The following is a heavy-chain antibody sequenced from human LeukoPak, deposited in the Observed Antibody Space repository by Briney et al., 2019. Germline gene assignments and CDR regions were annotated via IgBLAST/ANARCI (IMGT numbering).Heavy chain of an antibody. Sequence: GGSLRLSCAASGFTFSSNWMHWVRQAPGKGLVWVSRIISDGSITNYADSVKGRFTISRDNARNTLYLHMDSLRAEDTAVYYCARFGSTTFADYWGQGTLVTVSS. CDR1: GFTFSSNW. V-gene: IGHV3-74*01. D-gene: IGHD3-16*01. J-gene: IGHJ4*02. CDR3: ARFGSTTFADY. CDR2: IISDGSIT.